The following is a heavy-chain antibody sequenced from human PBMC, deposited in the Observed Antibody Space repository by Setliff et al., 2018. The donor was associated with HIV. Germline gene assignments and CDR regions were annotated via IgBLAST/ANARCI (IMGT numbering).Heavy chain of an antibody. CDR2: IKQDGSEK. V-gene: IGHV3-7*01. CDR3: ARVSSQYTTYTSGWYWGYYFDS. CDR1: GFIFSSYW. J-gene: IGHJ4*02. D-gene: IGHD6-19*01. Sequence: PGGSLRFSCAASGFIFSSYWMSWVRQAPGKGLEWVANIKQDGSEKYYVDSLKGRFTISRDNAENSVYLQMNKLRAEDTAIYYCARVSSQYTTYTSGWYWGYYFDSWGQGTLVTVSS.